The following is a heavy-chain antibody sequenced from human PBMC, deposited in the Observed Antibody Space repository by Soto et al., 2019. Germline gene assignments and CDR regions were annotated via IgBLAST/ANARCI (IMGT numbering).Heavy chain of an antibody. V-gene: IGHV4-28*01. CDR2: IHHTGYT. Sequence: SETLSLTCGVSGSSISNDNWWVWIRQPSGKGLEWIGYIHHTGYTYSNPALKSRLTMSVDTSKNQFSLRLSSVTAVDTAVYYCATKDNGKYFFDSWGQGALVTVSS. CDR3: ATKDNGKYFFDS. D-gene: IGHD1-26*01. CDR1: GSSISNDNW. J-gene: IGHJ4*02.